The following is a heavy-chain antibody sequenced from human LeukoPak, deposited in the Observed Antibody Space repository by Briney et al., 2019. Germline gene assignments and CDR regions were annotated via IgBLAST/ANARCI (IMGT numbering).Heavy chain of an antibody. D-gene: IGHD3-9*01. CDR1: GFTSSDYY. CDR2: ISSSSSYT. CDR3: ARDHYDILTGYYHDAFDI. Sequence: GGSLRLSCAASGFTSSDYYMSWIRQAPGKGLEWVSYISSSSSYTTYADSVKGRFTISRDHAKNSLYLQMNSLRAEDTAVYYCARDHYDILTGYYHDAFDIWGQGTMVTVSS. J-gene: IGHJ3*02. V-gene: IGHV3-11*06.